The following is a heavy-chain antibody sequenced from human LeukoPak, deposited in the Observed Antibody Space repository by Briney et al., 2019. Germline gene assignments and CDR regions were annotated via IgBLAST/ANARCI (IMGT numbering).Heavy chain of an antibody. J-gene: IGHJ4*02. CDR1: GDSVSSNSAA. D-gene: IGHD6-13*01. CDR2: TYSLSKLDN. CDR3: ARDAAGTLYYFDC. Sequence: SQTLSLTCAIPGDSVSSNSAAWNCIRQSPSRGLEWLGRTYSLSKLDNDYAVSVKSRITNTPETSKRQFSMQLNSVTPEDTAVYYCARDAAGTLYYFDCWGQGTLVTVSS. V-gene: IGHV6-1*01.